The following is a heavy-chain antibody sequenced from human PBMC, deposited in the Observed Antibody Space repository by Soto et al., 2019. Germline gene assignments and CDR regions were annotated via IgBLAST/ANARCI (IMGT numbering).Heavy chain of an antibody. CDR1: GFTFSSYA. J-gene: IGHJ5*02. Sequence: GGSLRLSCAASGFTFSSYAMSWVREAPGKGLEWVSAISGSGGSTYYADSVKGRFTISRGNSKNTLYLQMNSLRAEDTAVYYCANPPGTGNWFDPWGQGTLVTVSS. CDR2: ISGSGGST. V-gene: IGHV3-23*01. D-gene: IGHD6-13*01. CDR3: ANPPGTGNWFDP.